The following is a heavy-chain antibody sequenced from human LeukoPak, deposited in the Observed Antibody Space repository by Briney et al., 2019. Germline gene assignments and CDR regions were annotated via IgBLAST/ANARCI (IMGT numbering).Heavy chain of an antibody. J-gene: IGHJ4*02. Sequence: PGRSLRLSCAASGFMFSDFWMSWVRQAPGKGLEWVANIKQDGGEKYYVDSVEGRFTISRDNTKNSLYLQMNSLRAEDTAVYYCATRGGDSEVDYWGQGTLVTVSS. CDR3: ATRGGDSEVDY. CDR2: IKQDGGEK. V-gene: IGHV3-7*01. CDR1: GFMFSDFW. D-gene: IGHD4-17*01.